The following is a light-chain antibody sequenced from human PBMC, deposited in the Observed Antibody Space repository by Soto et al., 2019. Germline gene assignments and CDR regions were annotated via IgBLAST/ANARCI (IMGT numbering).Light chain of an antibody. CDR1: QSLLHSNGKTY. CDR3: LQTLQLPYT. Sequence: DIVMTQTPLSLSVTPGQSASISCKSSQSLLHSNGKTYLYWYLQKPGQPPHLLINEVSNRFSGVPDRFSGSGSGTDLTLKISRVEAEDVGLYYCLQTLQLPYTFGQGTKLEIK. V-gene: IGKV2D-29*01. J-gene: IGKJ2*01. CDR2: EVS.